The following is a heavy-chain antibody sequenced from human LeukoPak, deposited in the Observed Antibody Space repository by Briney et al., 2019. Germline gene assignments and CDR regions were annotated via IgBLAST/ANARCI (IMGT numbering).Heavy chain of an antibody. V-gene: IGHV4-59*08. Sequence: TASETLSLTCTVSGGSISSYYWSWIRQPPGKGLEWIGYVYYSGSTNYNPSLKSRVTISADTSKKQFSLKLSSVTAADTAVYYCARQGEQWLDFDYWGQGTLVTVSS. J-gene: IGHJ4*02. CDR1: GGSISSYY. CDR3: ARQGEQWLDFDY. D-gene: IGHD6-19*01. CDR2: VYYSGST.